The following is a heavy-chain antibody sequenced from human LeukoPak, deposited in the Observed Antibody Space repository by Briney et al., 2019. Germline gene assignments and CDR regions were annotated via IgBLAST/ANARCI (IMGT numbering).Heavy chain of an antibody. CDR3: ARGNSYGRTYYFDY. Sequence: SETLSLTCTVSGGSIGSYYWSWIRQPPGKGLEWIGYIYYSGSTNYNPSLKSRVTISVDTSKNQFSLKLSSVTAADTAVYYCARGNSYGRTYYFDYWGQGTLVTVSS. V-gene: IGHV4-59*01. D-gene: IGHD5-18*01. CDR1: GGSIGSYY. J-gene: IGHJ4*02. CDR2: IYYSGST.